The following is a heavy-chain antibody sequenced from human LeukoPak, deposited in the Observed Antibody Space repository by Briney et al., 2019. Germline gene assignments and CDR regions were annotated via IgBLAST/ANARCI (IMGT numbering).Heavy chain of an antibody. V-gene: IGHV1-24*01. Sequence: GASVKVSCKVSGYTPTELSMHWVRQAPGKGLEWMGGCDPEDGETIYAQKFQGRVTMTEDTSTDTAYMELSSLRSEDTAVYYCATQIKRTYYDSSALPGFDPWGQGSLVTVSS. D-gene: IGHD3-22*01. CDR1: GYTPTELS. CDR2: CDPEDGET. J-gene: IGHJ5*02. CDR3: ATQIKRTYYDSSALPGFDP.